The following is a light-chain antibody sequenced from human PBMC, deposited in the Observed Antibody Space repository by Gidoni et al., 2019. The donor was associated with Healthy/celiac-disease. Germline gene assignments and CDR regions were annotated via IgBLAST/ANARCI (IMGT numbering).Light chain of an antibody. Sequence: SYVLPQPPSVSVAPGKTARITCGGNNIGSKSVHWYQQKPGQAPVLVIYYDSDRPSGIPERFSGSNSGNTATLTISRVEAGDEADYYCQVWDSSSDHRGYVFGTGTKVTVL. J-gene: IGLJ1*01. CDR2: YDS. CDR3: QVWDSSSDHRGYV. V-gene: IGLV3-21*04. CDR1: NIGSKS.